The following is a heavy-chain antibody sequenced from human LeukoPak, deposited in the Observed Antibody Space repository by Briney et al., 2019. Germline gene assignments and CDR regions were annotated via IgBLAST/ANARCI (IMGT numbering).Heavy chain of an antibody. CDR2: ISSGGRT. J-gene: IGHJ4*02. Sequence: KPSETLSLTCAVSGGSFSGYYWTWIRQSPVKGLEWIGEISSGGRTNDNPSLKSRVSISVDTSKSQFSLNLSSVTAADTAIYYCARVVQRRTTGDIFGRYFDFWGQGSLVTVSS. D-gene: IGHD3-3*02. CDR3: ARVVQRRTTGDIFGRYFDF. V-gene: IGHV4-34*01. CDR1: GGSFSGYY.